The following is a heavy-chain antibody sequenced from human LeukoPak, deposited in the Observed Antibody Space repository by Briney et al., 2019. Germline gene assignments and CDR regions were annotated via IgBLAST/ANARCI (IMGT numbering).Heavy chain of an antibody. J-gene: IGHJ6*02. Sequence: ASVKVSCKASGYTFTSYGISWVRQAPGQGLEWMGWISAYNGNTNYAQKLQGRVTMTTDTSTSTAYMELRSLRSDDTAVYYCARDNSLESYYYYYGMDVWGQGTTVTVPS. CDR2: ISAYNGNT. D-gene: IGHD1-1*01. CDR3: ARDNSLESYYYYYGMDV. V-gene: IGHV1-18*01. CDR1: GYTFTSYG.